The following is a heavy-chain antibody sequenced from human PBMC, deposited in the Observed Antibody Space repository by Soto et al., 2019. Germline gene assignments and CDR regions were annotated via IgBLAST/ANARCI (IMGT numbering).Heavy chain of an antibody. CDR2: ISSSSSDT. CDR1: GFTFSVYY. V-gene: IGHV3-11*05. CDR3: GRSVGATSIDY. Sequence: QVQLVESGGGLVKPGRSLRISCAASGFTFSVYYMSWIRQAPGKGLEWVSYISSSSSDTNYADSVKGRFTISRDNAKNSLYLQIHSLGAEDTGVYYRGRSVGATSIDYWGQGTLVSVS. J-gene: IGHJ4*02. D-gene: IGHD1-26*01.